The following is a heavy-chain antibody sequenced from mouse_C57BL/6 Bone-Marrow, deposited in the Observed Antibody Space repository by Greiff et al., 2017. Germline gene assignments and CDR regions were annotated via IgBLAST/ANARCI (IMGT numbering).Heavy chain of an antibody. J-gene: IGHJ2*01. V-gene: IGHV1-55*01. CDR1: GYTFTSYW. Sequence: QVQLQQPGAELVKPGASVKMSCKASGYTFTSYWITWVKQRPGQGLEWIGDLYPGSGSTNYNEKFKSKATLTVDTSSSTAYMQLSSLTSEDSAVYYCASLITTVVGYYFDYWGQGTTLTVSS. D-gene: IGHD1-1*01. CDR2: LYPGSGST. CDR3: ASLITTVVGYYFDY.